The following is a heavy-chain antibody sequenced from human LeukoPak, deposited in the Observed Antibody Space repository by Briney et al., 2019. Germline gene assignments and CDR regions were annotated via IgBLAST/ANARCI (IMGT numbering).Heavy chain of an antibody. CDR1: GYSFPSYW. Sequence: GESLKISCKGSGYSFPSYWIGWVRQMPGEGLEWMGLIHPGDSDTRYSPSFQGQVTISVAKSISTAYLQWSSLEASETAMYYCATVVVIASTQWHFDSWGQGTLVTASS. J-gene: IGHJ4*02. CDR2: IHPGDSDT. V-gene: IGHV5-51*01. D-gene: IGHD2-21*01. CDR3: ATVVVIASTQWHFDS.